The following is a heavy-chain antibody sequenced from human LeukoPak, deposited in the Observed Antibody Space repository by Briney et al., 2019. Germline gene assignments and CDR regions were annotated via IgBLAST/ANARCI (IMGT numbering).Heavy chain of an antibody. J-gene: IGHJ4*02. Sequence: PGGSLRLSCAASGFTFSSYAMSWVRQAPGKGLEWVSAITGGGSSTYYADSVKGRFTISRDNSKNTLYLQMNSLRSDDTAVYYCAKGSGSSRPYYFDYWGQGTLVTVSS. V-gene: IGHV3-23*01. CDR2: ITGGGSST. D-gene: IGHD3-10*01. CDR3: AKGSGSSRPYYFDY. CDR1: GFTFSSYA.